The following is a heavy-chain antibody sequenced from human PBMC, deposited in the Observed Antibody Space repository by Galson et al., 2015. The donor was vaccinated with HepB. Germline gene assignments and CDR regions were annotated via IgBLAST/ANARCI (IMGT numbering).Heavy chain of an antibody. Sequence: SLRLSCAASGFTFDDYAMHWVRQAPGKGLEWVSGISWNSGSIGYADSVKGRFTISRDNAKNSLYLQMNSLRAEDTALYYCAKDLVRYNYYGMDVWGQGTTVTVSS. CDR3: AKDLVRYNYYGMDV. V-gene: IGHV3-9*01. J-gene: IGHJ6*02. CDR2: ISWNSGSI. CDR1: GFTFDDYA. D-gene: IGHD6-13*01.